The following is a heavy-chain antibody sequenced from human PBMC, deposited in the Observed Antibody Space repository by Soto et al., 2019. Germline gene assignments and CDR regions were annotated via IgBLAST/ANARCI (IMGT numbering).Heavy chain of an antibody. Sequence: QVQLVQSGTEVKRPGDSVKVSCKASGYTFTCYYVHWVRQAPGQGLEWMGWINPNSGDTYLAQRFQGRVTMNRDTYIGTAYMELRGLTSDDTAEYYCEKGGAIVAAGTRVYLYNAMDVWGQGTTVTVSS. V-gene: IGHV1-2*02. CDR3: EKGGAIVAAGTRVYLYNAMDV. D-gene: IGHD1-26*01. CDR1: GYTFTCYY. CDR2: INPNSGDT. J-gene: IGHJ6*02.